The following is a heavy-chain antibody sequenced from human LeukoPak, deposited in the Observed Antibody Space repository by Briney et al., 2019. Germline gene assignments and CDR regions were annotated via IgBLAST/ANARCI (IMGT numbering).Heavy chain of an antibody. CDR3: ARDDGGWFDP. D-gene: IGHD3-3*01. Sequence: EASVKVSCKASGYTFTGYYMHWVRQAPGQGLEWMGWINPNSGGTNYAQKFQGRVTMTRDTSLSTAYMELSRLRSDDTAVYYCARDDGGWFDPWGQGTLVTVSS. J-gene: IGHJ5*02. CDR2: INPNSGGT. CDR1: GYTFTGYY. V-gene: IGHV1-2*02.